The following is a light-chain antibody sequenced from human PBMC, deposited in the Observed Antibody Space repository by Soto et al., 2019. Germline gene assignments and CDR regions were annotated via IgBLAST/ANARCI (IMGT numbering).Light chain of an antibody. CDR1: QSVSNNY. CDR2: GAS. V-gene: IGKV3-20*01. CDR3: QQYGSSGT. J-gene: IGKJ1*01. Sequence: EIVLTQSPGTLSLSAWESATLSCRASQSVSNNYLAWYQQKPGQAPRLLIYGASNRATGIPDRFSGSGSGTDFTLTISRLEPEDFAVYYCQQYGSSGTFGQGTKVDIK.